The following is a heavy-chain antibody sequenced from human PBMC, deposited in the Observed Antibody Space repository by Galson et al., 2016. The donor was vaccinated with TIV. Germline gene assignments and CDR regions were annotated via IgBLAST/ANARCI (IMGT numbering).Heavy chain of an antibody. CDR1: GFTFNKWR. Sequence: SLRLSCATSGFTFNKWRMNWVRQAPGRGLEWVSSISGDSTHTYYADSVKGRFTISRDNSKKILFLQMDSLRVEDTAVYYCAREFRDYYFDYWGQGTLVIVSS. CDR2: ISGDSTHT. D-gene: IGHD3/OR15-3a*01. J-gene: IGHJ4*02. CDR3: AREFRDYYFDY. V-gene: IGHV3-21*01.